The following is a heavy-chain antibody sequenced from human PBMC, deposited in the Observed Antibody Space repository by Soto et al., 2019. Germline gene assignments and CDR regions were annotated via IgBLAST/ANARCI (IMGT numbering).Heavy chain of an antibody. V-gene: IGHV3-7*01. CDR2: IQQDGSTK. D-gene: IGHD1-1*01. CDR3: ATLNIATPGPNWFDP. Sequence: GGSLRLSCAASGFTFSNYWMSWVRQAPGKGLEWVANIQQDGSTKHYLDSVKGRFTISRDNAKNSLYLLLTSLRAEDTAVYYCATLNIATPGPNWFDPWGQGTLVTVS. CDR1: GFTFSNYW. J-gene: IGHJ5*02.